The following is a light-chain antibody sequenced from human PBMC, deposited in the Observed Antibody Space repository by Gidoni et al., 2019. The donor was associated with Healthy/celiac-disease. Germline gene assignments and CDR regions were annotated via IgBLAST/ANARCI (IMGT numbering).Light chain of an antibody. CDR3: QQSYSTPLT. J-gene: IGKJ4*01. Sequence: DNQMPQSPSSLSASVGDRVTITCRASQSISSYLNWYQQKPGKAPKLLIYAASSLQSGVPSRFSGSGSGTDFTLTISSLQPEDFATYYCQQSYSTPLTFGGGTKVKIK. CDR1: QSISSY. CDR2: AAS. V-gene: IGKV1-39*01.